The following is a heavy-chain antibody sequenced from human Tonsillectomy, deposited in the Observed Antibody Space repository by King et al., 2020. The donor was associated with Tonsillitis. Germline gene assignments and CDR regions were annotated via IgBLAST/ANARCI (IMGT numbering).Heavy chain of an antibody. D-gene: IGHD5-12*01. CDR3: ARGAPYYSGSFNYFDF. J-gene: IGHJ4*01. Sequence: VQLVESGGGLVQPGRSLRLFCAASGFTFSSYATHWVRQTPGKGLEWVALISYDESNKYYADSVKGRFTISRDNSKNTLYLQMNSLRAEDTAVYFCARGAPYYSGSFNYFDFWGLGTLVTVSS. CDR2: ISYDESNK. CDR1: GFTFSSYA. V-gene: IGHV3-30*01.